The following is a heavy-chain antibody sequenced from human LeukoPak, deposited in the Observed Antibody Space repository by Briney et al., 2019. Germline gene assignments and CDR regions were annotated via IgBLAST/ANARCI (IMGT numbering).Heavy chain of an antibody. CDR2: ISTYNGNT. J-gene: IGHJ4*02. D-gene: IGHD3-16*01. CDR1: GYTFTSYG. CDR3: ARLQLGDYFDY. V-gene: IGHV1-18*01. Sequence: ASVKVSCKASGYTFTSYGISWVRQAPGQGLECMGWISTYNGNTNYAQKLQGRVTMTTDTSTSTAYMELRSLRSDDTAVYYCARLQLGDYFDYWGQGTLVTVSS.